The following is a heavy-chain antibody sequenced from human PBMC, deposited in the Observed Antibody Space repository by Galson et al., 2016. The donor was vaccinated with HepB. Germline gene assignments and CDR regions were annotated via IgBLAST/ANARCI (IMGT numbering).Heavy chain of an antibody. D-gene: IGHD3-22*01. CDR3: ATSGYYPNWFYS. J-gene: IGHJ5*01. CDR1: GYIFSKYG. V-gene: IGHV1-18*04. Sequence: SVKVSCKASGYIFSKYGINWVRQAPGQGLEWMGWISENNDTKKYAQKFQGRVTLTTDTSTNTGYMELRSLRTDDTAVYYCATSGYYPNWFYSWGQGTLVTVSS. CDR2: ISENNDTK.